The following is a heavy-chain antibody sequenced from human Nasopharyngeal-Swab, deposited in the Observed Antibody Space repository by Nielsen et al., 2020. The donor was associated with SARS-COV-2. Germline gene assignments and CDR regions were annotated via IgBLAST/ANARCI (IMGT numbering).Heavy chain of an antibody. CDR2: ITSSSTYT. Sequence: GGSLRLSCAASGFTFSDYYMSWIRQAPGKGLEWVSAITSSSTYTYYADSVKGRFTISRDNARNSLYLQMNSLRAEDTAVYYCARDCSGGSCRYGMDVWGQGTTVTVSS. CDR1: GFTFSDYY. V-gene: IGHV3-11*06. J-gene: IGHJ6*02. D-gene: IGHD2-15*01. CDR3: ARDCSGGSCRYGMDV.